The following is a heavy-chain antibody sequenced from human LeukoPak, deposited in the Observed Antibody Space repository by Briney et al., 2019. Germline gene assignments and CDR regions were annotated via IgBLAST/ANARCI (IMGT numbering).Heavy chain of an antibody. CDR1: GYTFTSYG. J-gene: IGHJ6*02. CDR3: ARDSFMVRGVIYYYYYGMDV. CDR2: INPNSGGT. Sequence: ASVKVSCKASGYTFTSYGISWVRQAPGQGLEWMGWINPNSGGTNYAQKFQGRVTMTRDTSISTAYMELSRLRSDDTAVYYCARDSFMVRGVIYYYYYGMDVWGQGTTVTVSS. V-gene: IGHV1-2*02. D-gene: IGHD3-10*01.